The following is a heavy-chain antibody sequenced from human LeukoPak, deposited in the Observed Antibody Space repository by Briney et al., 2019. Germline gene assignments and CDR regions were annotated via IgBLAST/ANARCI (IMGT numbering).Heavy chain of an antibody. CDR2: ISTYNGNT. CDR3: ARAAYYYDSSGNNNWFDP. V-gene: IGHV1-18*01. D-gene: IGHD3-22*01. CDR1: GYTFTSHG. Sequence: ASVKVSRKASGYTFTSHGISWVRQAPGQGLEWMGWISTYNGNTNYAQKLQGRVSMTTDTSTSTVYMELSSLRSEDTAVYYCARAAYYYDSSGNNNWFDPWGQGTLVTVSS. J-gene: IGHJ5*02.